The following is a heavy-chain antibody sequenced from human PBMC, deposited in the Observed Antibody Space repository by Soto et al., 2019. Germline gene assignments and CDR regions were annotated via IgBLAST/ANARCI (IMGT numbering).Heavy chain of an antibody. CDR3: ARDTPPTDY. J-gene: IGHJ4*02. Sequence: QVQLVQSGAEVKKPGASVKVSCKTSGYTFTSYHISWVRQAPGQGLEWMGWISAYNTNTNYAQKXQCRVTXXTDTLTSTAYMELRSLRSDDTAVYYCARDTPPTDYWGQGTLVTVSS. V-gene: IGHV1-18*01. CDR2: ISAYNTNT. CDR1: GYTFTSYH.